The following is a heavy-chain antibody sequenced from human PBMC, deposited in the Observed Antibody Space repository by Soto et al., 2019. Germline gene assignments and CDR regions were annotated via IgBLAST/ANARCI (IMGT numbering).Heavy chain of an antibody. CDR1: GFTLSSYW. J-gene: IGHJ5*02. CDR3: ARANLWFGEFYPFDP. CDR2: INSDGSST. V-gene: IGHV3-74*01. Sequence: EVQLVESGGGLVQPGGSLRLSCAASGFTLSSYWMHWVRQAPGKGLVWVSRINSDGSSTSYADSVKGRFTISRDNAKNTLYLQMNSLRAEDTAVYYCARANLWFGEFYPFDPWGQGTLVTVSS. D-gene: IGHD3-10*01.